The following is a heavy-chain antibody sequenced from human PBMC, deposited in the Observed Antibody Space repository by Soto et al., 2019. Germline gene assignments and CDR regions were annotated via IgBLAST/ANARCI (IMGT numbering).Heavy chain of an antibody. J-gene: IGHJ4*02. CDR2: IDGTSTFS. CDR1: GFTFSNND. CDR3: AKDRLPSSI. Sequence: GSLRLSCVASGFTFSNNDMTWVRQAPGKGLEWVSTIDGTSTFSNYADSVEGRFTISRDNSKNTLYLQMNSLRAEDTAVYYCAKDRLPSSIGGQGTLVTVSS. V-gene: IGHV3-23*01. D-gene: IGHD4-17*01.